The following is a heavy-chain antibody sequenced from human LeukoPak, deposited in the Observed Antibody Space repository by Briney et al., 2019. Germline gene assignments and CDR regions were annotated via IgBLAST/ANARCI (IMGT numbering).Heavy chain of an antibody. CDR1: GDSVSTSGVA. J-gene: IGHJ3*01. CDR3: ARGRASAFDV. CDR2: TYYTSKWNT. D-gene: IGHD6-25*01. Sequence: SQTLSLTCASSGDSVSTSGVAWNCVRQSPSRGLEWLGRTYYTSKWNTDYAVSVKSRIVVNPDTSKNQFSLQLNSVTSEDTAVYYCARGRASAFDVWGQATMVTVSS. V-gene: IGHV6-1*01.